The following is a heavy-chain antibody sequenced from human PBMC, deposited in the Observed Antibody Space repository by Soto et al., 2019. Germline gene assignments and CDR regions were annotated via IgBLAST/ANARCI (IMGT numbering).Heavy chain of an antibody. CDR1: GGTFSSYA. CDR2: IIPIFGTA. J-gene: IGHJ6*02. D-gene: IGHD3-10*01. V-gene: IGHV1-69*13. CDR3: ASPIGLLWFGELLARYGMDV. Sequence: GASVKVSCKASGGTFSSYAISWVRQAPGQGLEWMGGIIPIFGTANYAQKFQGRVTITADESTSTAYMELSSLRSEDTAVYYCASPIGLLWFGELLARYGMDVWGQGTTVTVSS.